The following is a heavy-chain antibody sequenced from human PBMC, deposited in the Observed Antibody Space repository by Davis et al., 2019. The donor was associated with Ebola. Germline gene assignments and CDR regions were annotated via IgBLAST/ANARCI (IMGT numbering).Heavy chain of an antibody. D-gene: IGHD3-22*01. J-gene: IGHJ4*02. V-gene: IGHV4-59*08. CDR1: GGSISSYY. CDR2: IYYSGST. Sequence: MPSETLSLTCTVSGGSISSYYWSWIRQPPGKGLEWIGYIYYSGSTHYNPSLKSRVTISVDTSKNQFSLKLSPVTAADTAVYYCARLITYYYDSSGYYSPYYFDYWGQGTLVTVSS. CDR3: ARLITYYYDSSGYYSPYYFDY.